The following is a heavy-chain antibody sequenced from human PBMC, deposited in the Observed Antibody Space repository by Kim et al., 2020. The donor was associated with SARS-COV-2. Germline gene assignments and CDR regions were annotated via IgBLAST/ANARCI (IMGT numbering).Heavy chain of an antibody. CDR3: ARGLDSSGYYDFDY. Sequence: NPSPKSRVTISVDTSKQQFSLKLSSVTAADTAVYYCARGLDSSGYYDFDYWGQGTLVTVSS. D-gene: IGHD3-22*01. J-gene: IGHJ4*02. V-gene: IGHV4-34*01.